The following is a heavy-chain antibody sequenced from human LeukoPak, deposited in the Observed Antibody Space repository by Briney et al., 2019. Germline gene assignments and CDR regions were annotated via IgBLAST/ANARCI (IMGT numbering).Heavy chain of an antibody. CDR1: VGSFSGYY. CDR2: INHSGST. Sequence: SETLSLTCAVYVGSFSGYYWTWIRQPPGKGLEWIGEINHSGSTNYNPSLKSRVTISVDTSKNQFSLKLSSVTAADTAVYYCARGRGIAAARGVRPWGQGTLVTVSS. CDR3: ARGRGIAAARGVRP. J-gene: IGHJ5*02. V-gene: IGHV4-34*01. D-gene: IGHD6-13*01.